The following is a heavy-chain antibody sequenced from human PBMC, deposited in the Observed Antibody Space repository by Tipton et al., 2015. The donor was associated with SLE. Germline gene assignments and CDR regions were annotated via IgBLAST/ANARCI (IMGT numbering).Heavy chain of an antibody. V-gene: IGHV4-34*01. D-gene: IGHD6-19*01. J-gene: IGHJ6*04. Sequence: LRLSCAASGFTFSSYEMNWVRQAPGKGLEWIGEINHSGSTNYNPSLKSRVTISVDTSKNQFSLKLSSVTAADTAVYYCARERAEYSSGGPTTLNVWGKGTTVTVSS. CDR3: ARERAEYSSGGPTTLNV. CDR1: GFTFSSYE. CDR2: INHSGST.